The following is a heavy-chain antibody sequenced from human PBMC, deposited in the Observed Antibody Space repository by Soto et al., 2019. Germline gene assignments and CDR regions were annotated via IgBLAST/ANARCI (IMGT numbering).Heavy chain of an antibody. CDR2: INSDGTIT. J-gene: IGHJ4*02. D-gene: IGHD1-26*01. V-gene: IGHV3-74*01. CDR1: GFNFSTYW. CDR3: TRDGGGRYYGGFDN. Sequence: EVHLVESGGGLVQPGGCLRLSCATSGFNFSTYWVHWVRQVPGKGLVWVSRINSDGTITDYADSVKGRFTTSRDNAKKTLYLEMNRLRADDTAIYYCTRDGGGRYYGGFDNWGQRTLVTVSS.